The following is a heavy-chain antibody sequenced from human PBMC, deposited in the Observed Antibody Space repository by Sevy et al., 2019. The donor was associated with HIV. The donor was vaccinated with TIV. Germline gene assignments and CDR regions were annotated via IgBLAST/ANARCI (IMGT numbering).Heavy chain of an antibody. V-gene: IGHV3-30*18. CDR2: ISYDVSDQ. CDR1: GFTFSTFG. CDR3: AKDSVEYYGAGNLD. D-gene: IGHD3-10*01. Sequence: GGSLRLSCAASGFTFSTFGMHWVRQAPGKGLEWVAVISYDVSDQYYADSAKGRFTISRDNSKNTLYLQMNSLRAEDTAVYYCAKDSVEYYGAGNLDWGQGTLVTVSS. J-gene: IGHJ4*02.